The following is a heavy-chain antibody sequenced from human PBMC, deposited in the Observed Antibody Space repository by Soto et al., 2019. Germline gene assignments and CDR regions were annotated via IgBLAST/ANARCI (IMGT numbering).Heavy chain of an antibody. V-gene: IGHV3-23*01. CDR1: GFTLSSYN. Sequence: GGSLRLSCAASGFTLSSYNMNWVRQAPGKGLEWVSAISGINGSKFYADSVKGRFTISRDNSKNTLYLQMNSLRAEDTAVYYCAKAVYYDILTGYPYWGQGTLVTVS. D-gene: IGHD3-9*01. CDR3: AKAVYYDILTGYPY. J-gene: IGHJ4*02. CDR2: ISGINGSK.